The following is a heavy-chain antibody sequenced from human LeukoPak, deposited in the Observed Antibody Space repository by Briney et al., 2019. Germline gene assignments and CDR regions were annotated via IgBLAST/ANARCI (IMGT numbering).Heavy chain of an antibody. Sequence: GGSLRLSCAASGFTFSSYAMHWVRQAPGKGLEYVSAISSNGGSTYYAHSVKGRFTISRENSKNTLYLQMGSLRAGDMAAYYCTSARVRASPLDAVDISGQGRIVTPSS. CDR1: GFTFSSYA. CDR3: TSARVRASPLDAVDI. V-gene: IGHV3-64*01. CDR2: ISSNGGST. D-gene: IGHD5-18*01. J-gene: IGHJ3*02.